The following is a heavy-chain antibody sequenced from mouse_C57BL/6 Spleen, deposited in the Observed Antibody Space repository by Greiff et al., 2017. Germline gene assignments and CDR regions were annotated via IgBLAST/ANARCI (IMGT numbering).Heavy chain of an antibody. Sequence: QVQLQQSGPELVKPGASVKISCKASGYAFSSSWMNWVKQRPGKGLEWIGRIYPGDGDTNYNGKFKGKATLTADKSSSTAYMQLSILTSEDSAVYFCAREGDSSGYFYAMDYWGQGTSVTVSS. CDR1: GYAFSSSW. CDR2: IYPGDGDT. V-gene: IGHV1-82*01. D-gene: IGHD3-2*02. CDR3: AREGDSSGYFYAMDY. J-gene: IGHJ4*01.